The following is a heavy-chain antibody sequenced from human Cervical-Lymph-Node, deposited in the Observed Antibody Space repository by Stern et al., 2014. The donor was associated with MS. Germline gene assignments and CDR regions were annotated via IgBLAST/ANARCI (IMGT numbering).Heavy chain of an antibody. CDR2: MWYDGSNE. V-gene: IGHV3-33*03. D-gene: IGHD6-19*01. CDR3: AGAYSSGWFDL. Sequence: DQLVESGGGVVQPGRSLRLSCAASGFTFSNYGMHWVRQAPGKGLEWGAGMWYDGSNENYGDSVRGRLTIPRDNSKNSLYLQMNSLRVEDAAVYYCAGAYSSGWFDLWGQGTLVTVSS. J-gene: IGHJ4*02. CDR1: GFTFSNYG.